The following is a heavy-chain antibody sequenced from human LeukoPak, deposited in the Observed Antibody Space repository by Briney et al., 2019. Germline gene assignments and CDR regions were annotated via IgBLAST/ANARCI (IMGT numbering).Heavy chain of an antibody. CDR2: ISSSGSTT. CDR1: GFTFSSYE. Sequence: GGSLRLSCAASGFTFSSYEMNWVRQAPGKGLELISYISSSGSTTYYADSVKGRFTISRDNAKDSLYLQMNSLRAEDTALYYCARLSAYYYGSYFYYYMDVWGKGTTVTVSS. CDR3: ARLSAYYYGSYFYYYMDV. D-gene: IGHD3-10*01. J-gene: IGHJ6*03. V-gene: IGHV3-48*03.